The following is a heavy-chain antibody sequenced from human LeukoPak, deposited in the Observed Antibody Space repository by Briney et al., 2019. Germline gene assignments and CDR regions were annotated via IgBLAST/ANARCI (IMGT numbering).Heavy chain of an antibody. Sequence: ASVKVSCKVSGYTLTELSMHWVRQAPGKGLEWMGGFDPEDGETIYAQRFQGRVTMTEDTSTDTAYMELSSLRSEDTAVYYCATLPVQNYGGNSGTGDYWGQGTLVTVSS. CDR1: GYTLTELS. D-gene: IGHD4-23*01. CDR2: FDPEDGET. J-gene: IGHJ4*02. CDR3: ATLPVQNYGGNSGTGDY. V-gene: IGHV1-24*01.